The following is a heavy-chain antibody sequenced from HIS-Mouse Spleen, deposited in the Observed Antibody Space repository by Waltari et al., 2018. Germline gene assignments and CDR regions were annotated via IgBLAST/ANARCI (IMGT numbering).Heavy chain of an antibody. J-gene: IGHJ3*02. CDR1: GYSISSGYY. D-gene: IGHD7-27*01. CDR3: ARVKLGIGAFDI. V-gene: IGHV4-38-2*02. Sequence: QVQLQESGPGLVKPSETLSLTCTVSGYSISSGYYWGWIRQPPGKGLGWIGSIYHSGRTYYNPSLKSRVTISVDTSKNQFSLKLSSVTAADTAVYYCARVKLGIGAFDIWGQGTMVTVSS. CDR2: IYHSGRT.